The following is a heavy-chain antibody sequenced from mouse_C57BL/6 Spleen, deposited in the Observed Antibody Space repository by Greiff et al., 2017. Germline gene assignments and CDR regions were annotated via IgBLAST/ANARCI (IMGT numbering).Heavy chain of an antibody. J-gene: IGHJ3*01. V-gene: IGHV1-4*01. CDR3: ARGDPPWFAY. Sequence: QVQLQQSGAELARPGASVKMSCKASGYTFTSYTMHWVKQRPGQGLEWIGYINPRGSYTTYNQQFKDKATLTADKSSRPAYMQLSSLTSEDSAVDYCARGDPPWFAYWGQGTLVTVSA. CDR1: GYTFTSYT. CDR2: INPRGSYT.